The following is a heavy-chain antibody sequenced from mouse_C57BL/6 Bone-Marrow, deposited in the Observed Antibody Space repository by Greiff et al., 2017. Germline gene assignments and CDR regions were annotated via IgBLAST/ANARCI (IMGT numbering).Heavy chain of an antibody. D-gene: IGHD1-1*01. V-gene: IGHV5-9-1*02. CDR2: ISSGGDYI. CDR1: GFTFSSYA. Sequence: EVKLMESGEGLVKPGGSLKLSCAASGFTFSSYAMSWVRQTPETRLEWVAYISSGGDYIYYADTVKGRFTISRDNARNTLYLQMSSLKSEDTAMYYCTRDNYGSIFYWYFDVWGTGTTVTVSS. CDR3: TRDNYGSIFYWYFDV. J-gene: IGHJ1*03.